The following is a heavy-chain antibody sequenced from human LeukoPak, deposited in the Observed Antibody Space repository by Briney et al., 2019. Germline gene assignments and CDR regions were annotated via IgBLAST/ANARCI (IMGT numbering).Heavy chain of an antibody. J-gene: IGHJ4*02. D-gene: IGHD3-22*01. CDR2: INHSGSA. Sequence: SETLSLTCAVYGGPFNGYYWSWIRQPPGKGLEWIGEINHSGSANYNPSLKSRVTISVDMSKNQFSLKLSSVTAADTAVYYCARARGDYYDSSGYYSAFDHWGQGTLVTVSS. V-gene: IGHV4-34*01. CDR1: GGPFNGYY. CDR3: ARARGDYYDSSGYYSAFDH.